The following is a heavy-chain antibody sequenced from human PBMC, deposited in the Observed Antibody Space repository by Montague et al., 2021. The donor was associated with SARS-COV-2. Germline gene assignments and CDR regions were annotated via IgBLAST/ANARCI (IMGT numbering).Heavy chain of an antibody. CDR2: IYYSGST. V-gene: IGHV4-59*01. CDR3: ARGGGYYNYGLDV. Sequence: SETLSLTCTVSGGSISNYYWSWIRQPPGRGLEWIGYIYYSGSTDYSPSPKSRVTISLDTSKNQFSLKVTPVTAADTAVYYCARGGGYYNYGLDVWGPGTTVTVSS. CDR1: GGSISNYY. J-gene: IGHJ6*02. D-gene: IGHD2-15*01.